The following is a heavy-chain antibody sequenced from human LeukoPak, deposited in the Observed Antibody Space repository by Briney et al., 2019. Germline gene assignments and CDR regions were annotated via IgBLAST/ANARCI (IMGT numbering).Heavy chain of an antibody. V-gene: IGHV1-2*06. D-gene: IGHD5-18*01. CDR1: GYTFTGYY. CDR3: ARDPGRGYSYGYRYNWFDP. CDR2: INPNSGGT. J-gene: IGHJ5*02. Sequence: ASVKVSCKASGYTFTGYYMHWVRQAPGQGLEWMGRINPNSGGTNYAQKFQGRVTMTRDTSISTAYMELSRLRSDDTAVYYCARDPGRGYSYGYRYNWFDPWGQGTLVTVSS.